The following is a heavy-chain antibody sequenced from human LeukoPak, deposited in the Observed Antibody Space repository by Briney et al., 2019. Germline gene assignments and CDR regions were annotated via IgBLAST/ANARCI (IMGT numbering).Heavy chain of an antibody. V-gene: IGHV1-18*01. J-gene: IGHJ4*02. CDR1: GYSFPTYG. D-gene: IGHD3-10*01. CDR2: ISNDNGIT. CDR3: ARGGFDYYGTGRAFDV. Sequence: ASVKVSCKTSGYSFPTYGISWVRQAPGQGLEWMGWISNDNGITNYAPQFQGRVTLDTETYTSAAYMELRNLRSDDTAVYYCARGGFDYYGTGRAFDVWGQGTLVTVSS.